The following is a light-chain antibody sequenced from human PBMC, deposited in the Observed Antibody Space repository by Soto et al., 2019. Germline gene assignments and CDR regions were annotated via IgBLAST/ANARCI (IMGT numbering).Light chain of an antibody. CDR3: QQSYNTPRP. CDR1: QSIGKY. CDR2: AAS. J-gene: IGKJ3*01. Sequence: IQMTQSPSSLSASVGDRVTITCRASQSIGKYLNWYQHKPGKATKLLVYAASSLQSGVPSRFNGSQSGTDFSHASTSLQPEDSATCFCQQSYNTPRPFGPGTKGDI. V-gene: IGKV1-39*01.